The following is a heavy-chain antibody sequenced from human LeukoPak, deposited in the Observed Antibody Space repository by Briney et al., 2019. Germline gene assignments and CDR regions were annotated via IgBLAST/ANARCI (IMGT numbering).Heavy chain of an antibody. CDR3: ARVRYSSGWFVYYYYGMDV. V-gene: IGHV1-2*02. Sequence: ASVKVSCKASGYTFTGYYMHWVRQAPGQGLEWMGWINPSSGGTNYAQKFQGRVTMTRDTSISTAYMELSRLRSDDTAVYYCARVRYSSGWFVYYYYGMDVWGQGTTVTVSS. J-gene: IGHJ6*02. D-gene: IGHD6-19*01. CDR2: INPSSGGT. CDR1: GYTFTGYY.